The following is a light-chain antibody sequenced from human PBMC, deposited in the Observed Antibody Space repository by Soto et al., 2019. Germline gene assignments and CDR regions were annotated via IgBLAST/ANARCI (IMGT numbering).Light chain of an antibody. CDR2: GAS. J-gene: IGKJ2*01. V-gene: IGKV3-15*01. Sequence: EIVMTQSPATLSLSPGERATLSCTASQGISTELAWYQQKHGQPPRLLIYGASTRATGVPARFTGSGSGSDFTLRISGLQSEDVAVYYCQQRDNWPLTFGQGNRLEI. CDR1: QGISTE. CDR3: QQRDNWPLT.